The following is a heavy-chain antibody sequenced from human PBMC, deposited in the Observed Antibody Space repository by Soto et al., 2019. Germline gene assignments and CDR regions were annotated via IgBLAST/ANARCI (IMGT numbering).Heavy chain of an antibody. V-gene: IGHV4-4*02. J-gene: IGHJ4*02. CDR3: ARDXSPRYYYDSSGYYSLGY. CDR1: GGSISSSNW. Sequence: SETLSLTCAVSGGSISSSNWWSWVRQPPGKGLEWIGEIYHSGSTNYNPSLKSRVTISVDKSKNQFSLKLSSVTAADTAVYYCARDXSPRYYYDSSGYYSLGYWGQGTLVTVSS. D-gene: IGHD3-22*01. CDR2: IYHSGST.